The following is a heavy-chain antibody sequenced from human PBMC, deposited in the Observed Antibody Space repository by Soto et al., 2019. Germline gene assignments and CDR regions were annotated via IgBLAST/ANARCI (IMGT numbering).Heavy chain of an antibody. CDR1: GFTFSSYA. CDR3: ANDRRQWLGGGLDY. J-gene: IGHJ4*02. V-gene: IGHV3-23*01. CDR2: ISGSGGST. Sequence: GGSLRLSCAASGFTFSSYAMSWVRQAPGKGLEWVSAISGSGGSTYYADSVKGRFTISRDNSKSTLYLQMNSLRAEDTAVYYCANDRRQWLGGGLDYWGQGTLVTVSS. D-gene: IGHD6-19*01.